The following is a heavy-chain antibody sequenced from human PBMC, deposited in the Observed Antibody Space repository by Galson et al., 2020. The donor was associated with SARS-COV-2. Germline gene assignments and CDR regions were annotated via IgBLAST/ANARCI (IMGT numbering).Heavy chain of an antibody. D-gene: IGHD2-15*01. V-gene: IGHV3-74*01. J-gene: IGHJ4*02. CDR2: INIDGSST. CDR1: GFNNYW. CDR3: ATFPRGGVAY. Sequence: GESLKISCAASGFNNYWLQWVRQAPGKGLVWVSRINIDGSSTNYADSVQGRFTISRDNSKNTLYLHMNSLRGEDTAIYYCATFPRGGVAYWGRGSLVTVSS.